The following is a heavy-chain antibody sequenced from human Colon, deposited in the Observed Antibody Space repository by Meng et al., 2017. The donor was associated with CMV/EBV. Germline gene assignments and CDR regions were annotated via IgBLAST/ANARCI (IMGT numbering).Heavy chain of an antibody. CDR1: GYTFTDYY. D-gene: IGHD6-19*01. CDR3: AKAVAASDYYYRGMDV. Sequence: ASVKVSCKSSGYTFTDYYIHWVRQAPGQGLEWVGWINPYSGVTNYAQKFQGRATMTRDTSITTAYMELTRLTSDDTAKYYCAKAVAASDYYYRGMDVWGPGTTVTVSS. V-gene: IGHV1-2*02. J-gene: IGHJ6*02. CDR2: INPYSGVT.